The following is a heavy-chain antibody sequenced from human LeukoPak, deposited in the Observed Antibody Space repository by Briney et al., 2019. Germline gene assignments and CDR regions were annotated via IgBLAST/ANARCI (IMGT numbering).Heavy chain of an antibody. V-gene: IGHV1-69*05. CDR1: GGTFSSYA. CDR3: ARGIGGSSPFDY. Sequence: GASVKVSCRASGGTFSSYAISWVRQAPGQGLEWMGGIIPIFGTANYAQKFQGRVTITTDESTSTAYMELSSLRSEDTAVYYCARGIGGSSPFDYWGQGTLVTVSS. D-gene: IGHD2-15*01. CDR2: IIPIFGTA. J-gene: IGHJ4*02.